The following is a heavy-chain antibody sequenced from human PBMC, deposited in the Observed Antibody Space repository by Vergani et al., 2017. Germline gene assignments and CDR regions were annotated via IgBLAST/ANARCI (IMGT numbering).Heavy chain of an antibody. CDR1: GFTFSSYS. CDR3: ARDLFYYDSSGYYSGFFDY. V-gene: IGHV3-21*01. J-gene: IGHJ4*02. CDR2: ISSSSSYI. Sequence: EVQLVESGGGLVKPGGSLRLSCAASGFTFSSYSMNWVRQAPGKGLEWVSSISSSSSYIYYADSVKGRFTISRDNVKNSLYLQMNSLRAEDTAVYYCARDLFYYDSSGYYSGFFDYWGQGTLVTVSS. D-gene: IGHD3-22*01.